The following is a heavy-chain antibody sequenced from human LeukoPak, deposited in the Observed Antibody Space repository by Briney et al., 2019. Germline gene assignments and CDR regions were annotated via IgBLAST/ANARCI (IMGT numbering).Heavy chain of an antibody. J-gene: IGHJ4*02. Sequence: PGGSLRLSCAASGFTFSSYSMNWVRQAPGKGLEWVSSISSSSSYIYYADSVKGRFTISRDNAKNSLYLQMNSLRAEDTAVYYCARATDYYGSGSYSYLDYWGQGTLVTVSS. V-gene: IGHV3-21*01. CDR2: ISSSSSYI. CDR3: ARATDYYGSGSYSYLDY. D-gene: IGHD3-10*01. CDR1: GFTFSSYS.